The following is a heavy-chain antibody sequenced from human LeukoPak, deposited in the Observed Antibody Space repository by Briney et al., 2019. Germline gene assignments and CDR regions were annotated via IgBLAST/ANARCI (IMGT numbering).Heavy chain of an antibody. CDR2: IKQDGSEK. D-gene: IGHD3-22*01. CDR1: GFTFSSYW. Sequence: PGGSLRLSCAASGFTFSSYWMSWVRQAPGKGLEWVVNIKQDGSEKYYVDSVKGRFTISRDNAKNSLYLQMNSLRAEDTAVYYCARDSEYYDSSGYFADYFDYWGQGTLVTVSS. CDR3: ARDSEYYDSSGYFADYFDY. J-gene: IGHJ4*02. V-gene: IGHV3-7*01.